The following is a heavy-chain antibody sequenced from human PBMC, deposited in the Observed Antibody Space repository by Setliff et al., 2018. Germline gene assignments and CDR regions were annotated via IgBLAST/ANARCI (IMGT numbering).Heavy chain of an antibody. D-gene: IGHD2-21*01. V-gene: IGHV1-24*01. CDR1: RYTLTELS. CDR3: ATMHIVVVIAISDHAFDI. J-gene: IGHJ3*02. Sequence: ASVKVSCKVSRYTLTELSMHWVRQAPGKGLEWMGGFDPEDGETIYAQKFQGRVTMTEDTSTDTAYRELSSLRSEDTAVYYCATMHIVVVIAISDHAFDIWGQGTMVTV. CDR2: FDPEDGET.